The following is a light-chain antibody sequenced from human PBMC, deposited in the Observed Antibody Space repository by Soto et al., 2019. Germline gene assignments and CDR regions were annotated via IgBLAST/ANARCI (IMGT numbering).Light chain of an antibody. V-gene: IGKV3-11*01. CDR1: QSVGTY. CDR2: EAS. Sequence: EVVLTQSPATLSLSPGERATLSCRASQSVGTYLAWYQQKPGQAPRLLIYEASNRATGISARFSGSGSGTDFTLTISSLAPEDFAVYYCQHRSDWPGFGQGTRLEIK. CDR3: QHRSDWPG. J-gene: IGKJ5*01.